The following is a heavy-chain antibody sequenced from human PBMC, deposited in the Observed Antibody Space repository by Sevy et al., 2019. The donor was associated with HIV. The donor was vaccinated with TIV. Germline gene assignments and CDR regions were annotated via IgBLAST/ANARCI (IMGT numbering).Heavy chain of an antibody. V-gene: IGHV3-30-3*01. CDR1: GFTFFAYT. CDR2: ISYDINNK. Sequence: GGSLRLSCAASGFTFFAYTMHWVRQAPGKGLEWVALISYDINNKYYADSVKGGFTISRDNSKNTLYLQMNSLRPEDTAVYYCARDLGSSRNGLAVWGQGTTVTDSS. CDR3: ARDLGSSRNGLAV. J-gene: IGHJ6*02. D-gene: IGHD2-15*01.